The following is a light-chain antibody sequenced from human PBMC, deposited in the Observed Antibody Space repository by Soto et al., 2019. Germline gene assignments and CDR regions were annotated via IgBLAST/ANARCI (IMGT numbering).Light chain of an antibody. CDR3: QQSYSRPPA. CDR1: QNIRSY. V-gene: IGKV1-39*01. Sequence: DIQMTQSPSSLSASVGDRVTITCRASQNIRSYLNWYQQKPRKAPKLLIYAASSLQSGVPSRFRGSGSETDFSLTISSLHSEDFATYYCQQSYSRPPAFGQGPKVAIK. J-gene: IGKJ1*01. CDR2: AAS.